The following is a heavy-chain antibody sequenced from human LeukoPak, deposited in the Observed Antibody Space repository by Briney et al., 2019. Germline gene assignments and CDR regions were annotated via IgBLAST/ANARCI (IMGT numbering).Heavy chain of an antibody. CDR3: ASISVTYYYFDY. J-gene: IGHJ4*02. V-gene: IGHV1-46*01. D-gene: IGHD2-21*02. CDR2: INPSGGST. Sequence: ASVKVSCKASGYTFTSYYMHWVRQAPGQGLEWMGIINPSGGSTSYAQKFQGRVTMTRDMSTSTVYMELSRLRSDDTAVYYCASISVTYYYFDYWGQGTLVTVSS. CDR1: GYTFTSYY.